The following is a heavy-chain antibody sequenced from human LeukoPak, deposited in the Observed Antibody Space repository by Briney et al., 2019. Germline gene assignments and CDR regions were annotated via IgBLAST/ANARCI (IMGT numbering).Heavy chain of an antibody. J-gene: IGHJ4*02. CDR2: ISYDGSNK. Sequence: PGRSLRLSCAASGFTFSSYAMHWVRQAPGKGLEWVAVISYDGSNKYYADSVKGRFTISRDNSKNTLYLQVNSLRAEDTAVYYCARVLYSGSYFDYWGQGTLVTVSS. CDR1: GFTFSSYA. CDR3: ARVLYSGSYFDY. V-gene: IGHV3-30-3*01. D-gene: IGHD1-26*01.